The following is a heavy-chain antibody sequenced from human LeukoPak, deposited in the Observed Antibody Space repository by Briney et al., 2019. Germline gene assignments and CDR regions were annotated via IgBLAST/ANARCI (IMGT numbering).Heavy chain of an antibody. CDR1: GFTFSSYA. Sequence: GGSLRLSCAPSGFTFSSYAMSWVRQAPGKGLEWVSSISSSSSYIYYADSVKGRFTISRDNAKMSLYLQMNSLRVEDTAVYYCATYSTRNAREFQSWGQGTLVTVSS. J-gene: IGHJ1*01. CDR2: ISSSSSYI. V-gene: IGHV3-21*01. CDR3: ATYSTRNAREFQS. D-gene: IGHD4-11*01.